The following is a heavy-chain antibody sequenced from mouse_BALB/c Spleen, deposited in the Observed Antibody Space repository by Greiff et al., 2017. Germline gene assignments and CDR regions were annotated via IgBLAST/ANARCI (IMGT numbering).Heavy chain of an antibody. CDR2: INPSTGYT. CDR1: GYTFTSYW. Sequence: QVQLKESGAELAKPGASVKMSCKASGYTFTSYWMHWVKQRPGQGLEWIGYINPSTGYTEYNQKFKDKATLTADKSSSTAYMQLSSLTSEDSAVYYCARYERYAMDYWGQGTSVTVSS. D-gene: IGHD2-3*01. V-gene: IGHV1-7*01. J-gene: IGHJ4*01. CDR3: ARYERYAMDY.